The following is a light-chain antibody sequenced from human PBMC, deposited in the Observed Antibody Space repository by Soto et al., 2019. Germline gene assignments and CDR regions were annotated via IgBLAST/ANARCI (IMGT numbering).Light chain of an antibody. CDR1: KSVSNNY. Sequence: EIVLTQSPGTLSLSPGERATLSCRASKSVSNNYLAWYQHKPGQAPRLLIYGASNRATGIPDRFSGSGSGTDLTLTSSRLEPDYFAVYYCQQYGILGKFGQGTKVEIK. CDR3: QQYGILGK. CDR2: GAS. J-gene: IGKJ1*01. V-gene: IGKV3-20*01.